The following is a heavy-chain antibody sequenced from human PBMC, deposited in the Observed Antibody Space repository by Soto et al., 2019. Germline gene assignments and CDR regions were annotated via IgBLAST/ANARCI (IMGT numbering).Heavy chain of an antibody. D-gene: IGHD3-10*01. CDR2: IIPLYGTV. CDR3: ARVRVIRGVIPSHFGL. Sequence: QAHLAQSGAEVKKPGSSVTVSCKASGGTFNSYGIRWVRLAPGQGLDWMGVIIPLYGTVNYAQKFQVRVSITADKSTSTAYMDLNSLRSDDTAVYYCARVRVIRGVIPSHFGLWGQGTQVTVSS. CDR1: GGTFNSYG. V-gene: IGHV1-69*06. J-gene: IGHJ4*02.